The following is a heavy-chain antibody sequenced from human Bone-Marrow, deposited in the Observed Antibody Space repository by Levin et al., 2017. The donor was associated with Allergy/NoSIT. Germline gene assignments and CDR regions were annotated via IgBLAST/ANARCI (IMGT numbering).Heavy chain of an antibody. CDR2: IIPIFGTA. D-gene: IGHD2-15*01. Sequence: EASVKVSCKASGGTFSSYAISWVRQAPGQGLEWMGGIIPIFGTANYAQKFQGRVTITADESTSTAYMELSSLRSEDTAVYYCARGLLPTTNAFDIWGQGTMVTVSS. CDR1: GGTFSSYA. CDR3: ARGLLPTTNAFDI. V-gene: IGHV1-69*13. J-gene: IGHJ3*02.